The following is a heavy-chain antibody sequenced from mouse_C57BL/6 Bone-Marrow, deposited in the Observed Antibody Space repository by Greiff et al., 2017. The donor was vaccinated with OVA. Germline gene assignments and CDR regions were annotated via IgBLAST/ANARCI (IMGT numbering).Heavy chain of an antibody. V-gene: IGHV1-54*01. Sequence: VKLMESGAELVRPGTSVKVSCKASGYAFTNYLIEWVKQRPGQGLEWIGVINPGSGGTNYNEKFKGKATLTADKSSSTAYMQLSSLTSEDSAVYFCARSSGHGAYWGQGTLVTVSA. D-gene: IGHD3-2*02. CDR3: ARSSGHGAY. CDR1: GYAFTNYL. J-gene: IGHJ3*01. CDR2: INPGSGGT.